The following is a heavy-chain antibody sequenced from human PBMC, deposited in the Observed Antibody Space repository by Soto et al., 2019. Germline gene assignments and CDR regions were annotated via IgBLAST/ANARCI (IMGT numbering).Heavy chain of an antibody. D-gene: IGHD3-10*01. CDR3: ARAPGFGEADY. CDR1: GYTFTSYA. Sequence: QVQLVQSGAEVKKPGASVKVSCKASGYTFTSYAMHWVRQAPGQRLEWMGWINAGNGNTKYSQKFQGRVTITRDTSASTAYMELSSLRSEDRAVYYCARAPGFGEADYWGQGTLVTVSS. J-gene: IGHJ4*02. CDR2: INAGNGNT. V-gene: IGHV1-3*01.